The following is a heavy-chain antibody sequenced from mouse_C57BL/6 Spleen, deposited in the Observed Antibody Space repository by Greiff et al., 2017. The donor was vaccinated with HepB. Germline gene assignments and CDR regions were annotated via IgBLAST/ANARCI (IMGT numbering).Heavy chain of an antibody. CDR3: ARHMPVAYFDY. CDR2: ISGGGGNT. D-gene: IGHD1-1*01. Sequence: EVQLVESGGGLVKPGGSLKLSCAASGFTFSSYTMSWVRQTPEKRLEWVATISGGGGNTYYPDSVKGRFTISRDNAKNTLYLQMSSLRSEDTALYYCARHMPVAYFDYWGQGTTLTVSS. CDR1: GFTFSSYT. V-gene: IGHV5-9*01. J-gene: IGHJ2*01.